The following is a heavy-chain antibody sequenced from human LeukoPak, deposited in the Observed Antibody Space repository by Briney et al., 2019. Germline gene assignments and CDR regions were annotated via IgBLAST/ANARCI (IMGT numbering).Heavy chain of an antibody. CDR3: ARDYPTN. Sequence: GGSLRLSCAASGFTFSNYAMSWVRQAPGKGLEWVANINQDGSEKYYVDSVKGRFTISRDNAKNSLYLQMNSLRAEDTAVYYCARDYPTNWGQGTLVTVSS. CDR1: GFTFSNYA. D-gene: IGHD5-12*01. CDR2: INQDGSEK. V-gene: IGHV3-7*01. J-gene: IGHJ4*02.